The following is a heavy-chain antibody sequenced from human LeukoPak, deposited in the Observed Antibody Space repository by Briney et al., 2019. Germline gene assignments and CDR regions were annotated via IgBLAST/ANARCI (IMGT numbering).Heavy chain of an antibody. CDR2: ISGSGGST. CDR3: ARDRYYYDSSGYRAFDY. V-gene: IGHV3-23*01. D-gene: IGHD3-22*01. Sequence: GGSLRLSCAASGFTFSSYAMSWVRQAPGKGLEWVSAISGSGGSTYYADSVKGRFTISRDNAKNSLYLQMNSLRAEDTAVYYCARDRYYYDSSGYRAFDYWGQGTLVTVSS. CDR1: GFTFSSYA. J-gene: IGHJ4*02.